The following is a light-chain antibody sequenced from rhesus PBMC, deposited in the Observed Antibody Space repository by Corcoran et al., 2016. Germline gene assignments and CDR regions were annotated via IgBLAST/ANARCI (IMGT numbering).Light chain of an antibody. CDR2: AAS. J-gene: IGKJ3*01. V-gene: IGKV1-28*02. CDR3: LQHNSYPFT. Sequence: DIQMTQSPSSLSASVGDTVTITCRASQGISSYLNWFQQKPGKAPKLLIYAASSLESGVPSRFSGRGSGTEFPLTISSLQPEDFASYYCLQHNSYPFTFGPGTKLDIK. CDR1: QGISSY.